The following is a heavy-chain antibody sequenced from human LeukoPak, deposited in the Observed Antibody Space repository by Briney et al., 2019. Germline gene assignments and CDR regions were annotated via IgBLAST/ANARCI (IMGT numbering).Heavy chain of an antibody. CDR3: AREGSYGDSDY. V-gene: IGHV3-15*01. CDR2: IKSKTDGGTT. J-gene: IGHJ4*02. Sequence: GGSLRLSCAASGFTFSNAWMSWVRQAPGKGLEWVGRIKSKTDGGTTDYAAPVKGRFTISRDDSKNTLYLQMGSLRAEDMAVYYCAREGSYGDSDYWGQGTLVTVSS. CDR1: GFTFSNAW. D-gene: IGHD5-18*01.